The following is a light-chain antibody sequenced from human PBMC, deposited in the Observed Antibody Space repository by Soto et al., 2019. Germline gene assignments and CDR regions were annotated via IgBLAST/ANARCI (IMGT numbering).Light chain of an antibody. CDR3: QHYNTDSGT. CDR2: KAS. V-gene: IGKV1-5*03. CDR1: QSLNSW. Sequence: DIQMTQSPSTLSASVGDRVTITCRASQSLNSWLAWYQQKPGKAPKLLIYKASTLESGVPSRFSGSGSATDFTLTISSLQPDDFATYYYQHYNTDSGTFGQGTKVEIK. J-gene: IGKJ1*01.